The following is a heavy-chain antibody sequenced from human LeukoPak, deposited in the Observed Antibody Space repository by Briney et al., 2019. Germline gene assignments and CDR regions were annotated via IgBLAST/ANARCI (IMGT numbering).Heavy chain of an antibody. CDR1: GYSFTNYY. CDR3: AREGLSDYRASRSFDI. CDR2: INPSGGT. Sequence: ASVKDSCKASGYSFTNYYMHWVRHVPGQGPEWMGLINPSGGTKYAQKFQDRVTMTRDTSTSTIYMELSSLRSDDRAVYYCAREGLSDYRASRSFDIWGQGTMVTVSS. V-gene: IGHV1-46*01. J-gene: IGHJ3*02. D-gene: IGHD4-11*01.